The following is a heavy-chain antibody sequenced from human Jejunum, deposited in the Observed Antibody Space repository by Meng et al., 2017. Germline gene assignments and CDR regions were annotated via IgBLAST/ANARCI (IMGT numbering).Heavy chain of an antibody. CDR3: ARGKDGRDGCTVSSGMDL. J-gene: IGHJ6*02. V-gene: IGHV3-30*04. CDR1: GFTFSDYA. CDR2: ISYDEKNK. Sequence: GESLKISCAASGFTFSDYAIHWVRQAPGKGLEWVAVISYDEKNKFYTDSVKGRFTISRDTSKNRLYLEMNSLRPEDSALSHCARGKDGRDGCTVSSGMDLWGQGTMVTVSS. D-gene: IGHD5-24*01.